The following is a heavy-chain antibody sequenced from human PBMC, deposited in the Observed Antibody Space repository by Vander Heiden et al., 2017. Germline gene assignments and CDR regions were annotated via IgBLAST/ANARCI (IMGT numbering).Heavy chain of an antibody. CDR2: IYYSGST. J-gene: IGHJ5*02. D-gene: IGHD3-16*02. V-gene: IGHV4-31*03. CDR1: RGSIMSGGYY. CDR3: ARSYRNWFDP. Sequence: QVQLQESGPGLEKPSQTLSLTVTVSRGSIMSGGYYWRWIRQHPGKCLEWIGYIYYSGSTYYNPSLKSRVTISVDTSKNQFSLKLSSVTAADTAVYYCARSYRNWFDPWGQGTLVTVSS.